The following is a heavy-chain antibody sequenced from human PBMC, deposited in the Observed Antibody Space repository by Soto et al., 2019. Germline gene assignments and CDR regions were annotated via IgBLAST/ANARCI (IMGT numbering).Heavy chain of an antibody. CDR3: ARGVREVRPAYYGMDV. Sequence: HPGGSLRLSCAASRFTFSSYAMHWVRQAPGKGLEWVAVISYDGSNKYYGDSVKGRFTTSRDNSKNTLDMQMSSLRAEDTALYYCARGVREVRPAYYGMDVWGQGTTVTVSS. D-gene: IGHD1-1*01. CDR1: RFTFSSYA. V-gene: IGHV3-30-3*01. CDR2: ISYDGSNK. J-gene: IGHJ6*02.